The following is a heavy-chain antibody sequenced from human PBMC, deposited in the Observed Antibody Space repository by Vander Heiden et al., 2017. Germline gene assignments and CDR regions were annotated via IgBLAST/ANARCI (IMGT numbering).Heavy chain of an antibody. J-gene: IGHJ4*02. CDR2: ISGSGGST. Sequence: GLVQPGGSLRLSCAASGFTFSSYAMSWVRQAPGKGLEWVSAISGSGGSTYDADSVKGRFTISRDNAKNTLYMQMKRMRAEDTAVYYVAKDEGGWGSDYWGQGTMVTVCS. CDR1: GFTFSSYA. CDR3: AKDEGGWGSDY. V-gene: IGHV3-23*01. D-gene: IGHD3-16*01.